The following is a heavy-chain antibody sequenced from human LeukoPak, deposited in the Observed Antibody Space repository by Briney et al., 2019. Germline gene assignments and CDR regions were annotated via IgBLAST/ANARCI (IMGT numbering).Heavy chain of an antibody. V-gene: IGHV1-69*13. CDR2: IIPIFGTA. Sequence: ASVKVSCKASGGTFSSYAISWVRQAPGQGLEWMGGIIPIFGTANYAQKFQGRVTTTADESTSTAYMELSSLRSEDTAVYYCARGSSDYYDSSGPFDYWGQGTLVTVSS. CDR3: ARGSSDYYDSSGPFDY. D-gene: IGHD3-22*01. J-gene: IGHJ4*02. CDR1: GGTFSSYA.